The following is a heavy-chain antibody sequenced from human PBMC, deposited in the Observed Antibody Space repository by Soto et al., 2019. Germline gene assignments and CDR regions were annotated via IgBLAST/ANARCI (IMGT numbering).Heavy chain of an antibody. CDR1: GGSISSGGYS. V-gene: IGHV4-30-2*01. J-gene: IGHJ5*02. D-gene: IGHD3-3*01. CDR2: IYHSGST. CDR3: ARSGYDFWSGYFGFSNWFDP. Sequence: PSETLSLTCAVSGGSISSGGYSWSWIRQPPGKGLEWIGYIYHSGSTYYNPSLKSRVTISVDRSKNQFSLKLSSVTAADTAVYYCARSGYDFWSGYFGFSNWFDPWGQGTLVTVSS.